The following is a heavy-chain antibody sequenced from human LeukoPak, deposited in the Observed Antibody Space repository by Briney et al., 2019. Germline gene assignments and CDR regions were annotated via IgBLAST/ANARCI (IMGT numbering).Heavy chain of an antibody. Sequence: GGSLRLSCAASGFTFSSYAMSWVRQAPGKGLEWVAVIWYDGTDEYYAESVKGRFTISRDNSKNTLYLQMNSLRAEDTAVYFCARGNLRRSSSWDTAFDIWGQGTMVIVSS. D-gene: IGHD6-13*01. CDR1: GFTFSSYA. V-gene: IGHV3-33*08. CDR3: ARGNLRRSSSWDTAFDI. J-gene: IGHJ3*02. CDR2: IWYDGTDE.